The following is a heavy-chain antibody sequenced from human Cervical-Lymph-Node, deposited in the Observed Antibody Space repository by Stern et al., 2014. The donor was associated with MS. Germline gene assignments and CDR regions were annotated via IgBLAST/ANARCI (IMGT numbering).Heavy chain of an antibody. CDR2: IYYSGST. D-gene: IGHD4-17*01. J-gene: IGHJ2*01. CDR3: ARVGDYGDYDFDL. V-gene: IGHV4-59*01. CDR1: GGSISSYY. Sequence: QLQLQESGPGLVKPSETLSLTCTVSGGSISSYYWSWIRQPPGKGLEWVGYIYYSGSTNYNPSLKSRVTISVDTSKNQFSLTLSSVTAADTAVYYCARVGDYGDYDFDLWGRGTPVTVSS.